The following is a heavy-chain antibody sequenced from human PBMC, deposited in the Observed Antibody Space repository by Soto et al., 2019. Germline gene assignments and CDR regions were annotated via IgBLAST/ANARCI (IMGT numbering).Heavy chain of an antibody. CDR2: MYRDEST. D-gene: IGHD4-17*01. CDR3: ARIYGDYDWFDT. CDR1: GSSVSRNY. J-gene: IGHJ5*02. Sequence: PGGSLRLSCVASGSSVSRNYISWVRQAPGKGLECVSVMYRDESTYYADSVEGRFTISRDNSKNMVFLQMDSLRAEDTAVYYCARIYGDYDWFDTWGRGTLVTVSS. V-gene: IGHV3-53*01.